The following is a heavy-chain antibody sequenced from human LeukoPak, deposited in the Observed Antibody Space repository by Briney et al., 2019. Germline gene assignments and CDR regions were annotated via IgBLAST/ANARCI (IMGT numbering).Heavy chain of an antibody. CDR1: GGSISSYY. Sequence: SETLSLTCTVSGGSISSYYWSWIRQPPGKGLEWIGYIYYSGSTNYNPSLKSRVTISVDTSKSQFSLKLSSVTAADTAVYYCARHTRIAARPGGWFDPWGQGTLVTVSS. V-gene: IGHV4-59*08. J-gene: IGHJ5*02. CDR3: ARHTRIAARPGGWFDP. D-gene: IGHD6-6*01. CDR2: IYYSGST.